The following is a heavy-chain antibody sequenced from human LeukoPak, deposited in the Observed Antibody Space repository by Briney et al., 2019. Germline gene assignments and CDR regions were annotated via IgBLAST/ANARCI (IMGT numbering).Heavy chain of an antibody. D-gene: IGHD1-26*01. CDR3: ARGLGRGKGAYYFDY. J-gene: IGHJ4*02. V-gene: IGHV4-34*01. CDR2: INHSGST. Sequence: PSETLSLTCAVYGGSFSGYYWSWIRQPPGKGLEWIGEINHSGSTNYNPSLKSRVTISVDTSKNQFSLKLSSVTAADTAVCYCARGLGRGKGAYYFDYWGQGTLVTVSS. CDR1: GGSFSGYY.